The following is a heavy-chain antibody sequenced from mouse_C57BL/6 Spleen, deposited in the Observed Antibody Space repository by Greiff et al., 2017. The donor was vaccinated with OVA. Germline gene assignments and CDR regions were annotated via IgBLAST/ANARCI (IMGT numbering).Heavy chain of an antibody. CDR1: GFTFSDYY. J-gene: IGHJ1*03. Sequence: EVKLVESEGGLVQPGSSMKLSCTASGFTFSDYYMAWVRQVPEKGLEWVANINYDGSSTYYLDSLKSRFIISRDNAKNILYLQMSSLKSEDTATYYCARARPSYWYFDVWGTGTTVTVSS. V-gene: IGHV5-16*01. CDR2: INYDGSST. CDR3: ARARPSYWYFDV.